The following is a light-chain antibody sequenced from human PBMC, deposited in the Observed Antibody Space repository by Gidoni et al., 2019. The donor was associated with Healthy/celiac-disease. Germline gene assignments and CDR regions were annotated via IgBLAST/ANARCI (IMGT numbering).Light chain of an antibody. CDR2: DAS. Sequence: EIVLTQSPATLSLSPGERATLSCRASQSVSSYLAWYQQKPGQAPRLLIYDASNRATCIPARFSGSGSWTDFTLTISSLEPEDFAVYYCQPRSNWPLTFGGGTKVEIK. CDR3: QPRSNWPLT. CDR1: QSVSSY. J-gene: IGKJ4*01. V-gene: IGKV3-11*01.